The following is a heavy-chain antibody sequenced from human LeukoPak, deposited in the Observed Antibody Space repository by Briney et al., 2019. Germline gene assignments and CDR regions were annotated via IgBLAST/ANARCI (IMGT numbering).Heavy chain of an antibody. J-gene: IGHJ4*02. CDR3: ARDPKGTMVRGVFFDY. CDR1: GGTFSSYA. D-gene: IGHD3-10*01. CDR2: IIPIFGTA. V-gene: IGHV1-69*13. Sequence: SVTVSCKASGGTFSSYAISWVRQAPGQGLEWMGGIIPIFGTANYAQKFQGRVTITADESTSTAYMELSSLRSEDTAVYYCARDPKGTMVRGVFFDYWGQGTLVTVSS.